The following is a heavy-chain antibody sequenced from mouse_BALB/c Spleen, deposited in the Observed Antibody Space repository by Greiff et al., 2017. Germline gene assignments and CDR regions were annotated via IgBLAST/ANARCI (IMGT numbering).Heavy chain of an antibody. J-gene: IGHJ2*01. Sequence: EVKLMESGGGLVQPGGSLKLSCAASGFTFSSYTMSWVRQTPEKRLEWVAYISNGGGSTYYPDTVKGRFTISRDNAKNTLYLQMSSLKSEDTAMYYCARQGDYYGSSYFDYWGQGTTLTVSS. CDR2: ISNGGGST. CDR3: ARQGDYYGSSYFDY. D-gene: IGHD1-1*01. CDR1: GFTFSSYT. V-gene: IGHV5-12-2*01.